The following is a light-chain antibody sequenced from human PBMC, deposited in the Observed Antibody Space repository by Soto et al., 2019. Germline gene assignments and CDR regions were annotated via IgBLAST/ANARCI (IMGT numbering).Light chain of an antibody. CDR1: ESLLFTNGYNY. CDR2: LGS. CDR3: MQGVETPFT. V-gene: IGKV2-28*01. J-gene: IGKJ3*01. Sequence: DIVMTQSPLSLPVTPGEAASISCRSSESLLFTNGYNYLDWYVQKPGQSPQLLIYLGSHRAPGVXDXXSGRGSGTDFTLKISRVEAEDVGFYYCMQGVETPFTFGPGTNVDIK.